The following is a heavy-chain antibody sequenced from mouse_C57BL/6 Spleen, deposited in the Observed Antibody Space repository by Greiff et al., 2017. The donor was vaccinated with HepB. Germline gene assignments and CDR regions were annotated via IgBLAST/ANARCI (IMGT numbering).Heavy chain of an antibody. CDR3: ARYSNYEYYAMDY. D-gene: IGHD2-5*01. CDR1: GYTFTSYW. Sequence: VKLQQSGAELVKPGASVKLSCKASGYTFTSYWMHWVKQRPGQGLEWIGMIHPNSGSTNYNEKFKSKATLTVDKSSSTAYMQLSSLTSEDSAVYYCARYSNYEYYAMDYWGQGTSVTVSS. V-gene: IGHV1-64*01. CDR2: IHPNSGST. J-gene: IGHJ4*01.